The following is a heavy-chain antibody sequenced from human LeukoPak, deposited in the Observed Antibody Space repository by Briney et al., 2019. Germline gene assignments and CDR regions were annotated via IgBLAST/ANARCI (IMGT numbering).Heavy chain of an antibody. D-gene: IGHD3-16*01. Sequence: SETLSLTCTVSGYSISSGYYWGWIRPPPGKGLEWIGSIYHSGNTYYNPSLKSRVTISVDTSKNQFSLKLSSVTAADTAVYYCARLGLYYFDYWGQGTLVTVCS. J-gene: IGHJ4*02. V-gene: IGHV4-38-2*02. CDR1: GYSISSGYY. CDR3: ARLGLYYFDY. CDR2: IYHSGNT.